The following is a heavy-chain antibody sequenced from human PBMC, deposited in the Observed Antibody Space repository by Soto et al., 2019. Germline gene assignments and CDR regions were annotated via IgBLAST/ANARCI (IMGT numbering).Heavy chain of an antibody. J-gene: IGHJ5*02. V-gene: IGHV1-18*01. CDR1: GYTFTSYG. CDR2: ISAYNGNT. Sequence: ASVKVSCKASGYTFTSYGISWVRQAPGQGLEWMGWISAYNGNTNYAQKLQGRVTMTTDTSTSTAYMELRSLRSDDTAVYYCARDLGYSSASGWFDPWGQGTLVPSPQ. D-gene: IGHD6-19*01. CDR3: ARDLGYSSASGWFDP.